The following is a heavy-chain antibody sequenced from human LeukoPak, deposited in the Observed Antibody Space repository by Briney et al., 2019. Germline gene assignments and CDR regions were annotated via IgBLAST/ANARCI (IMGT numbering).Heavy chain of an antibody. D-gene: IGHD3-22*01. Sequence: VASVKVSCKASGYTFTGYYMHWVRQAPGQGLEWMGWINPNSGGTDYAQKFQGRVTITTDESTSTAYMELSSLRSEDTAVYYCARSGRYYDSSGYSPFDYWGQGTLVTVSS. CDR1: GYTFTGYY. CDR3: ARSGRYYDSSGYSPFDY. CDR2: INPNSGGT. J-gene: IGHJ4*02. V-gene: IGHV1-2*02.